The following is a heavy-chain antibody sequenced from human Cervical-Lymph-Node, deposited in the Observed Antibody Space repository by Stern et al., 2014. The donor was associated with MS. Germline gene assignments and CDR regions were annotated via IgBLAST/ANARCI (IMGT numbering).Heavy chain of an antibody. CDR2: IYFTGTT. D-gene: IGHD4-23*01. Sequence: QLQLQESGPGLVKPSETLSLTCTVSGGSIISSDHYWGWVRQPPGKGLEWIGRIYFTGTTFYTPSLTSRVSISLDTTKNQFSRKVTSVTAADTAVYYCAREGSVVTTYAMDVWGQGTTVAVSS. V-gene: IGHV4-39*02. CDR1: GGSIISSDHY. CDR3: AREGSVVTTYAMDV. J-gene: IGHJ6*02.